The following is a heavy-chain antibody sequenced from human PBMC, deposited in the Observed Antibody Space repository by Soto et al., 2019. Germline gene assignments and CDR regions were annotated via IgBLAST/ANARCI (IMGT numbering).Heavy chain of an antibody. CDR1: GFTLSSSW. Sequence: GGSLRLSCAASGFTLSSSWVHWVRQGPGKGLVWVSRINSDGSITSNADSVKGRFTISRDNAKNTVYLQMNSLRVEDTAVYYCGSGYAYGPPLWGQGTLVNVS. J-gene: IGHJ4*02. CDR3: GSGYAYGPPL. CDR2: INSDGSIT. D-gene: IGHD3-10*01. V-gene: IGHV3-74*01.